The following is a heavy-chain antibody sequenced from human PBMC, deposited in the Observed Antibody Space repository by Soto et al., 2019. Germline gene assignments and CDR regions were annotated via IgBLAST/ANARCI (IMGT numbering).Heavy chain of an antibody. J-gene: IGHJ3*02. CDR1: GFPFSTSA. CDR2: ISSSGSTI. Sequence: EVQLLESGGGLVQPGGSLRLSCAASGFPFSTSAMNWVRQAPGKGLEWVSYISSSGSTIYYADSVKGRFTISRDNAKNSLYLQMNSLRAEDTAVYYCARDGGLAFDIWGQGTMVTVSS. D-gene: IGHD2-15*01. CDR3: ARDGGLAFDI. V-gene: IGHV3-48*03.